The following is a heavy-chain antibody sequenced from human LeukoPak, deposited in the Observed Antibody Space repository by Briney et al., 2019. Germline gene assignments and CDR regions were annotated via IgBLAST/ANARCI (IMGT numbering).Heavy chain of an antibody. Sequence: ASVKVSCKASGYTFTSYGISWVRQAPGQGLEWMGWISAYNGNTNYAQKLQGRVTMTTDTSTSTAYMELRSLRSDDTAVYYCARDRLGYCSGGSCYSPDYWGQGTLVTVSS. CDR2: ISAYNGNT. CDR1: GYTFTSYG. V-gene: IGHV1-18*01. D-gene: IGHD2-15*01. CDR3: ARDRLGYCSGGSCYSPDY. J-gene: IGHJ4*02.